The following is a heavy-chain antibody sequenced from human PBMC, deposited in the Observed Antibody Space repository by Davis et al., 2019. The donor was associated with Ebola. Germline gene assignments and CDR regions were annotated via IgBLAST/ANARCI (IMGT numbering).Heavy chain of an antibody. V-gene: IGHV1-2*02. D-gene: IGHD3-10*01. Sequence: ASVKVSCKASGYTFTGYYMHWVRQAPGQGLEWMGWINPNSGGTNYAQKFQGRVTMTRDTSISTAYMELSRLRSDDTAVYYCARGEQGVGGHYYYYGMDVWGQGTTVTVSS. CDR2: INPNSGGT. CDR1: GYTFTGYY. CDR3: ARGEQGVGGHYYYYGMDV. J-gene: IGHJ6*02.